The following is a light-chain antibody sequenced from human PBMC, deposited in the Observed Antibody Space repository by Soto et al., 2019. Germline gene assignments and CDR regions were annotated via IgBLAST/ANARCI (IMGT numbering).Light chain of an antibody. CDR2: DAS. V-gene: IGKV1-33*01. CDR3: QQFDDLPLT. CDR1: HDIKKY. Sequence: DIQMTKSPSSLSASVGDRGTITCQASHDIKKYLNWYQQKAHKVPKRLIHDASTLATGVPSRFTGSGSGTDFTLTINSLQPEDGATYYCQQFDDLPLTFGGGTKVDIK. J-gene: IGKJ4*01.